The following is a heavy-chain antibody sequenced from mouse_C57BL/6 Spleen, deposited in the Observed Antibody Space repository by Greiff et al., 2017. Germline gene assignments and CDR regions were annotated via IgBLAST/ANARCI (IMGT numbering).Heavy chain of an antibody. D-gene: IGHD1-1*01. CDR3: ARVGPYYGSTKAYWYFDV. J-gene: IGHJ1*03. V-gene: IGHV1-82*01. CDR2: IYPGDGDT. CDR1: GYAFSSSW. Sequence: QVQLQQSGPELVKPGASVKISCKASGYAFSSSWMNWVKQRPGKGLEWIGRIYPGDGDTNYNGKFKGKATLTADKSSSTAYMQLSSLTSEDSAVYFCARVGPYYGSTKAYWYFDVWGTGTTVTVSS.